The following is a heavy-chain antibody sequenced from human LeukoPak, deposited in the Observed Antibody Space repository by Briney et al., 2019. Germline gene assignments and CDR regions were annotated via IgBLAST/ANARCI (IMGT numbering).Heavy chain of an antibody. CDR3: TRDLAMGALDS. CDR1: GFTFNNYG. D-gene: IGHD3-16*01. Sequence: PGRSLRLSCAASGFTFNNYGINWVRQAPGKGLEWVTGIAYDGSKKFYADSVKGRFAISRDDSKNTVYVEMSGLRAEDTALYHCTRDLAMGALDSWGQGSPVTVSS. J-gene: IGHJ5*01. V-gene: IGHV3-33*08. CDR2: IAYDGSKK.